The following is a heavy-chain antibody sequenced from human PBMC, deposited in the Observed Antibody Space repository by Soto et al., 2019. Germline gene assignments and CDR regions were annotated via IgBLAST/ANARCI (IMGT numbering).Heavy chain of an antibody. Sequence: GGSLRLSCAASGFTFSNDWMSWVRQAPGKGLEWVARIKSKTDGGTKDYAAHVKGRFTISRDDSKNTLYLQMNSLKTEDTAVYYCTKQIHSSGDSYYYYGLDVWGQGTTVTVSS. V-gene: IGHV3-15*01. D-gene: IGHD3-22*01. CDR2: IKSKTDGGTK. CDR1: GFTFSNDW. CDR3: TKQIHSSGDSYYYYGLDV. J-gene: IGHJ6*02.